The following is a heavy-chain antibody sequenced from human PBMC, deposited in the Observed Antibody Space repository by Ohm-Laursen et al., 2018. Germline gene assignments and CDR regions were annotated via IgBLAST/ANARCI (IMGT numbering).Heavy chain of an antibody. CDR3: ARDDFWSLAPPENLMDV. Sequence: SLRLSCAASGFTVSSNYMSWVRQAPGKGLEWVSVIYSGGSTYYADSVEGRFTISRDNSKNTLYLQMNSLRAEDTAVYYCARDDFWSLAPPENLMDVWGQGTTVTVSS. CDR2: IYSGGST. V-gene: IGHV3-53*01. J-gene: IGHJ6*02. CDR1: GFTVSSNY. D-gene: IGHD3-3*01.